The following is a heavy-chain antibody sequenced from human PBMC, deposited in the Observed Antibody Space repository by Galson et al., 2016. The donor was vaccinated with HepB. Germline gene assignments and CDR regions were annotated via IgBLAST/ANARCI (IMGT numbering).Heavy chain of an antibody. CDR3: IHSSDLHHAFDI. V-gene: IGHV2-5*01. J-gene: IGHJ3*02. CDR1: GFSLSTTGVD. CDR2: ISGHDDK. Sequence: PALVKPTQTLTLTCTFSGFSLSTTGVDVGWIRQPPGKTLEWLALISGHDDKRYTPSLKSRLTISKDTSKQQVLLTMTNVDPVDTATYYCIHSSDLHHAFDIWGQGTLVIVSS. D-gene: IGHD2-21*02.